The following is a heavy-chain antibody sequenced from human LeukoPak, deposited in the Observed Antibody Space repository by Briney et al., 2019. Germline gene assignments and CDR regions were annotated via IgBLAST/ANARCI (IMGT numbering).Heavy chain of an antibody. D-gene: IGHD3-16*01. Sequence: GGSLRLSCAASGFTFSSYGMHWVRQAPGKGLEWVAVIWYDGSNKYYADSVKGLFTISRDNAKNSLYLQMNSLRAEDTAVYYCARDSPTTFFDYWGQGTLVTVSS. CDR1: GFTFSSYG. CDR3: ARDSPTTFFDY. V-gene: IGHV3-33*01. J-gene: IGHJ4*02. CDR2: IWYDGSNK.